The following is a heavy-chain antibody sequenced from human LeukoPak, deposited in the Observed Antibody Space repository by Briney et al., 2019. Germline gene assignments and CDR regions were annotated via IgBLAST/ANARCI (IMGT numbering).Heavy chain of an antibody. V-gene: IGHV4-34*01. J-gene: IGHJ4*02. Sequence: YNPSLKSRVTISVDTSKNQFSLKLSSVTAADTAVYYCARLPSSGSYIDYWGQGTLVTVSS. CDR3: ARLPSSGSYIDY. D-gene: IGHD1-26*01.